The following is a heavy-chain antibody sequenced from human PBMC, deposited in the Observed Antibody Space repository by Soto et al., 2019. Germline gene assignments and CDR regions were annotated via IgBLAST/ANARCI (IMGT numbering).Heavy chain of an antibody. CDR2: ISGRGDTT. CDR3: AKFFVETGGSSGWPWSFHY. D-gene: IGHD6-25*01. CDR1: GFTFSSYA. V-gene: IGHV3-23*01. J-gene: IGHJ4*02. Sequence: EVQLLESGGDLVQPGRSLRVSCAASGFTFSSYAMSWVRQAPGTGLEWVSAISGRGDTTYYADSVKGRFTISRDNSENTLSLQMSSLRAEDTAIYYCAKFFVETGGSSGWPWSFHYWGQGTLVTVAS.